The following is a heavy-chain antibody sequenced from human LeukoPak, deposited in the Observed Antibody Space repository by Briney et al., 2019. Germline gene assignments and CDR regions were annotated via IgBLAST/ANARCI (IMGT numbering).Heavy chain of an antibody. J-gene: IGHJ4*02. V-gene: IGHV5-51*01. D-gene: IGHD3-22*01. CDR3: ARRGSSGYYYSFDY. CDR1: GYTFSSYW. CDR2: IYPGDSDT. Sequence: AGESLKISCKGSGYTFSSYWIAWVRQMPGKGLEWMGIIYPGDSDTRYSPSFQGQVTISADKSISTAYLQWSSLKASDSAIYFCARRGSSGYYYSFDYWGQGNLVTVSS.